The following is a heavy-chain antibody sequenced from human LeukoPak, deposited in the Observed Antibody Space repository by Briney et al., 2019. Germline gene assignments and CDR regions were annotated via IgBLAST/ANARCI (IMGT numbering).Heavy chain of an antibody. CDR1: GFVFSSAW. CDR2: IWYDGSNK. J-gene: IGHJ6*02. CDR3: ARDLEERITIFGVVPYYYYYGMDV. D-gene: IGHD3-3*01. Sequence: GGSLRLSCAASGFVFSSAWMTWVRQAPGKGLEWVAVIWYDGSNKYYADSVKGRFTISRDNSKNTLYLQMNSLRAEDTAVYYCARDLEERITIFGVVPYYYYYGMDVWGQGTTVTVSS. V-gene: IGHV3-33*08.